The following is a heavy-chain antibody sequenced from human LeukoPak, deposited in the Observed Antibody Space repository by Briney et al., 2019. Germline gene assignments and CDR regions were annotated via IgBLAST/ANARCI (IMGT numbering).Heavy chain of an antibody. J-gene: IGHJ6*02. CDR3: ARDPYSSSWYPVSYCYYGMDV. CDR1: GYTFTVYY. Sequence: GASVKVSCKASGYTFTVYYMHWVRQAPGQGLAWMGWINPNSGGTNYAQKFQGRVTMTRDTSISTAYMELSRLRSDDTAVYYCARDPYSSSWYPVSYCYYGMDVWGQGTTVTVSS. D-gene: IGHD6-13*01. CDR2: INPNSGGT. V-gene: IGHV1-2*02.